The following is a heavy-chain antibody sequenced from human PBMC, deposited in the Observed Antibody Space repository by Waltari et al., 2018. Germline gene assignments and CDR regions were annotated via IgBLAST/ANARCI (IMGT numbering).Heavy chain of an antibody. D-gene: IGHD5-18*01. CDR3: ARGLAAHPSTSGYNYGS. CDR1: GGSFSGFF. V-gene: IGHV4-34*01. J-gene: IGHJ5*02. Sequence: QVQLQQWGAGLLKPSETLSLTCAVYGGSFSGFFWSWIRQPPGKGLEWIGEINHSGSTNYNPSLKSRVTISVDTSKKQFSLKVTSVTAADTAVYYCARGLAAHPSTSGYNYGSWGQGTLVTVSS. CDR2: INHSGST.